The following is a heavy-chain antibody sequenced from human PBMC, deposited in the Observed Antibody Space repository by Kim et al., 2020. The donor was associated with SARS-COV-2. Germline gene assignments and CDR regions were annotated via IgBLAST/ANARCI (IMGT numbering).Heavy chain of an antibody. J-gene: IGHJ6*02. V-gene: IGHV1-18*01. CDR2: ISAYNGNT. D-gene: IGHD2-2*01. CDR1: GYTFTSYG. Sequence: ASVKVSCKASGYTFTSYGISWVRQAPGQGLEWMGWISAYNGNTNYAQKLQGRVTMTTDTSTSTAYMELRSLRSDDTAVYYCARDCSSTSCYFADYGMDVWGQGTTVTVSS. CDR3: ARDCSSTSCYFADYGMDV.